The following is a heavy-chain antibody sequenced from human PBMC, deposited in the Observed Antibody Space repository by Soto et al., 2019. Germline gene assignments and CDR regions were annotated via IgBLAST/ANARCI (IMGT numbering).Heavy chain of an antibody. Sequence: PSETLSLTCTVSGGSISSGGYYWSWIRQHPGKGLEWIGYIYYSGSTYYNPSLKSRVTISVDTSKNQFSLKLSSVTAADTAVYYCAGAVLLWFGELSSQHWFDPWGQGTLVTVSS. CDR1: GGSISSGGYY. V-gene: IGHV4-31*03. J-gene: IGHJ5*02. CDR2: IYYSGST. CDR3: AGAVLLWFGELSSQHWFDP. D-gene: IGHD3-10*01.